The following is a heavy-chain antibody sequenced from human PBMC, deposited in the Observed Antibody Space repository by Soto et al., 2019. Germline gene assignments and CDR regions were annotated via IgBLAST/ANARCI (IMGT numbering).Heavy chain of an antibody. J-gene: IGHJ6*04. CDR2: ITSNGGNT. D-gene: IGHD2-21*01. V-gene: IGHV3-64*01. Sequence: EVQLVESGGGLVQPGGSLRLSCAASGFTFSSYAMHWVRQAPGKGLEYVSGITSNGGNTDYASSVKGRVTISRDNSKNTLYIQMGRLRAADMAVYYCARRIPFGYGMDVWGKGTTVPVSS. CDR1: GFTFSSYA. CDR3: ARRIPFGYGMDV.